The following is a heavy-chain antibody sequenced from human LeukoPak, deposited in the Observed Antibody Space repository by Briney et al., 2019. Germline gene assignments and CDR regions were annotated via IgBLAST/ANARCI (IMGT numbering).Heavy chain of an antibody. V-gene: IGHV3-74*01. CDR1: GFTFSNYW. J-gene: IGHJ4*02. CDR2: INSDGSTT. D-gene: IGHD6-13*01. Sequence: GGSLRLSCAASGFTFSNYWMHWVRQAPGKGLVWVSRINSDGSTTSYADSVKGRFTISRDNSKNTLYLQMNSLRAEDTAVYYCAKDEIAAPGTTLDYWGQGTLVTVSS. CDR3: AKDEIAAPGTTLDY.